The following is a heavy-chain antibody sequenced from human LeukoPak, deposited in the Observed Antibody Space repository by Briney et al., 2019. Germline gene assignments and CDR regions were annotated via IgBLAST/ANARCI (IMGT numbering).Heavy chain of an antibody. CDR2: ISSSGSTI. CDR3: ARAPYSGSYYVYYYYGMDV. D-gene: IGHD1-26*01. V-gene: IGHV3-48*03. Sequence: GGSLRLSCAAPGFTFSSYEMNWVRQAPGKGLEWVSYISSSGSTIYYADSVKGRFTISRDNAKNSLYLQMNSLRAEDTAVYYCARAPYSGSYYVYYYYGMDVWGQGTTVTVSS. CDR1: GFTFSSYE. J-gene: IGHJ6*02.